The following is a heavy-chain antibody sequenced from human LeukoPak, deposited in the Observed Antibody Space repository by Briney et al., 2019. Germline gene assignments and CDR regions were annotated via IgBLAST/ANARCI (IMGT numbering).Heavy chain of an antibody. Sequence: ASVKVSCKASGYTFTSYDINWVRQATGQGLEWMGWMNPNSGNTAYAQNFQGRVTITRNTSISTAYMELSSLRSEDTAVYYCARGAGYSSSFAFDYRGQGTLVTVSS. CDR2: MNPNSGNT. CDR1: GYTFTSYD. V-gene: IGHV1-8*03. D-gene: IGHD6-6*01. CDR3: ARGAGYSSSFAFDY. J-gene: IGHJ4*02.